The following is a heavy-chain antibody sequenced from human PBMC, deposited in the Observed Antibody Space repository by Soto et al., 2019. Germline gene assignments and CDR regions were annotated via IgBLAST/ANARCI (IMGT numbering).Heavy chain of an antibody. J-gene: IGHJ6*03. D-gene: IGHD5-12*01. CDR3: ARESGGATATLDYYDFYMDV. CDR1: GDSFNDYY. CDR2: INPNGGVT. V-gene: IGHV1-2*04. Sequence: QVQLVQSGAEVRKPGASVTVSCRSSGDSFNDYYIHWVRQAPGQGFEWMGWINPNGGVTKYAQKFQGWVSMTRDTSCRTVYMQLSRLRSDDTAVYYCARESGGATATLDYYDFYMDVWGTGTTVTVSS.